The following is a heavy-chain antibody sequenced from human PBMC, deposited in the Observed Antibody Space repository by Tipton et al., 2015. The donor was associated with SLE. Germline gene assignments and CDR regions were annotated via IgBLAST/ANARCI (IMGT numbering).Heavy chain of an antibody. V-gene: IGHV3-11*04. CDR2: ISSSGSTI. Sequence: SLRLSCAASGFTFSDYYMSWIRQAPGKGLEWGSYISSSGSTIYYADSVKGRFTISRDNAKNSLYLQMNSLRAEDTAVYYCARGRSSSWLDAFDIWGQGTMVTVSS. CDR3: ARGRSSSWLDAFDI. CDR1: GFTFSDYY. J-gene: IGHJ3*02. D-gene: IGHD6-13*01.